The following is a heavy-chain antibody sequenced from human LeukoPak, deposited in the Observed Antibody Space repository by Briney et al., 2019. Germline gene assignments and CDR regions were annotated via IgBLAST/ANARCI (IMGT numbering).Heavy chain of an antibody. CDR3: AKDFWSGYYSGYFDY. CDR2: LSGGGGST. J-gene: IGHJ4*02. CDR1: GFTFSSYA. V-gene: IGHV3-23*01. Sequence: GGSLRLSCAASGFTFSSYALSWVRQAPGKGLEWVSALSGGGGSTFYADSVKGRFTISRDSSKNTLYLQMNSLRAEDTAVYYCAKDFWSGYYSGYFDYWGQGTLVTVSS. D-gene: IGHD3-3*01.